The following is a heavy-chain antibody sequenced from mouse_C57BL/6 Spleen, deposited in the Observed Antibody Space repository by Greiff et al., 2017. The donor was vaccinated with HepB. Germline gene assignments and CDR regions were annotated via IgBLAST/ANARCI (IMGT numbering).Heavy chain of an antibody. CDR2: INPNIGGT. J-gene: IGHJ2*01. CDR1: GYTFTDYN. CDR3: ARWGKRTGSFDY. Sequence: VQLQQPGPELVKPGASVKIPCKASGYTFTDYNMDWVKQSHGKSLEWIGDINPNIGGTIYNQKFKGKATLTVDKSSSTAYMELRSLTSEDTAVYYCARWGKRTGSFDYWGQGTTLTVSS. D-gene: IGHD4-1*01. V-gene: IGHV1-18*01.